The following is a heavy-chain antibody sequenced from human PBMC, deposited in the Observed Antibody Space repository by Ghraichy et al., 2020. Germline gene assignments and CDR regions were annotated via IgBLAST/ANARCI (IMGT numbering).Heavy chain of an antibody. Sequence: GGSLRLSCAASGFTFSDYWMTWVRQAPGKGLEWVANINQDGSEKYYVDSVKGRFTISRDNAKNSLYLQMNSLRAEDTAVYYCARGGQWSFDIWGQGTMVTVSP. CDR1: GFTFSDYW. D-gene: IGHD6-19*01. CDR3: ARGGQWSFDI. J-gene: IGHJ3*02. V-gene: IGHV3-7*04. CDR2: INQDGSEK.